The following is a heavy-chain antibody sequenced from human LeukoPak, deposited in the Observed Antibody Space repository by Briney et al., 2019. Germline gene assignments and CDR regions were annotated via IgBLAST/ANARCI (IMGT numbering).Heavy chain of an antibody. CDR3: AKVNPYYYDSSGYQQGWFDP. D-gene: IGHD3-22*01. CDR1: GFTFDDYA. CDR2: ISWNSGSI. J-gene: IGHJ5*02. Sequence: SLRLSCAASGFTFDDYAMHWVRQAPGKGLEWVSGISWNSGSIGYADSVKGRFTISRDNAKNSLYLQMNSLRAEDTALYYCAKVNPYYYDSSGYQQGWFDPWGQGTLVTVSS. V-gene: IGHV3-9*01.